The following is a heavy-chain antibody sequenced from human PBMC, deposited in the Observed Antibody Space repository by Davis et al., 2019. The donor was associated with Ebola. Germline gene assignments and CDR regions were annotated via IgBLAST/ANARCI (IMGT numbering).Heavy chain of an antibody. CDR3: ARDIAVAGTIGFDY. D-gene: IGHD6-19*01. CDR2: IKSDGSST. CDR1: GFTSSSYW. V-gene: IGHV3-74*01. J-gene: IGHJ4*02. Sequence: LGGSLRLSCVASGFTSSSYWMHWVRHAPGKGLVWVSLIKSDGSSTRYADSVKGRFTISRDNAKNTLYLQMNSLRPEDTAVYYCARDIAVAGTIGFDYWGQGTLVTVSS.